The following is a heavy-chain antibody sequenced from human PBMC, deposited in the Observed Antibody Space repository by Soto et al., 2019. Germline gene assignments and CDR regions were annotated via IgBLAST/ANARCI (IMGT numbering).Heavy chain of an antibody. J-gene: IGHJ5*02. V-gene: IGHV1-18*01. Sequence: ASVKVSCKASGYTFTSYGISWVRQAPGQGLEWMGWISAYNGETIYAQKFQGRVTMTEDTSTDTAYMELSSLRSEDTAVYYCATVPYCSSTSWCWFDPWGQGTLVTVSS. CDR2: ISAYNGET. CDR3: ATVPYCSSTSWCWFDP. CDR1: GYTFTSYG. D-gene: IGHD2-2*01.